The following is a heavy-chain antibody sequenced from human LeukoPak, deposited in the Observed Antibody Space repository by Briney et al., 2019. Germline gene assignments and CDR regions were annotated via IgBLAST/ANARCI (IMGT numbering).Heavy chain of an antibody. V-gene: IGHV4-4*07. Sequence: SETLSLTCTVSGGSISSYYWSWIRQPAGKGLEWIGRIYTSGSTNYNPSLKSRVTMSVDTSKNQFSLRLSSVTAADTAVYYCAREIVDTAMVDYYYYYYMDVWGKGTTVTVSS. J-gene: IGHJ6*03. CDR1: GGSISSYY. CDR2: IYTSGST. D-gene: IGHD5-18*01. CDR3: AREIVDTAMVDYYYYYYMDV.